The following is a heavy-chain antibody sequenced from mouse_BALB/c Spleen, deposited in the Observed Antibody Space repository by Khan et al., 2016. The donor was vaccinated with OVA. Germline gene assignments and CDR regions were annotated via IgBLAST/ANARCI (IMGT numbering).Heavy chain of an antibody. Sequence: QVQLKQSGAELVRPGASVKLSCKTSGYIFTSYWIHWIKQRSGQGLEWIARIYPGTDNSYYNEKFKDKATLTADKSSSTAYMQLSSLKSEDSDVYFCAREEDVYHFDHWGQGTTLTVSS. CDR3: AREEDVYHFDH. CDR1: GYIFTSYW. CDR2: IYPGTDNS. V-gene: IGHV1-76*01. J-gene: IGHJ2*01.